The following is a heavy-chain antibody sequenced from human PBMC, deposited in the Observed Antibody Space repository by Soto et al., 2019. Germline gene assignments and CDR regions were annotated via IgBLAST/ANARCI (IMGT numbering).Heavy chain of an antibody. CDR3: ASALGIGDY. D-gene: IGHD7-27*01. Sequence: QVQLVQSGPEVKKPGASVKVSCKASGYTFTSYDINWVRQAPGQGLEWMGWISVYDGNTNYAQKLQDRVTMTTDTSTSTGYMELRSLRSDDTAVYYCASALGIGDYWGQGTQVTVSS. V-gene: IGHV1-18*01. CDR1: GYTFTSYD. CDR2: ISVYDGNT. J-gene: IGHJ4*02.